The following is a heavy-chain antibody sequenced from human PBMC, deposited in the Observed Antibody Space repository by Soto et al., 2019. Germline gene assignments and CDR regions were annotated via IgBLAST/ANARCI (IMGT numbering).Heavy chain of an antibody. V-gene: IGHV4-31*03. CDR3: ASMLTFGGVIVESFDY. CDR2: IYYSGST. J-gene: IGHJ4*02. CDR1: GGSISSGGYY. D-gene: IGHD3-16*02. Sequence: SETLSLTCTVSGGSISSGGYYWSGVRHHPGKGLEWIGYIYYSGSTYYNPSLKSRVTILVDTSKNQFSLKLSSVTAADTAVYYCASMLTFGGVIVESFDYWGQGTLVTVSS.